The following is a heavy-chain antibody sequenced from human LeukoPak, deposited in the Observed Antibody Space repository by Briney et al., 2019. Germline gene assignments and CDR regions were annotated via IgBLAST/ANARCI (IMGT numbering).Heavy chain of an antibody. V-gene: IGHV4-34*01. CDR3: ARGGDYGWDFDL. CDR1: RGSFSGYY. CDR2: INHSGST. Sequence: SETLSLTCAVYRGSFSGYYWSWIRQPPGKGLEWIGEINHSGSTNYNPSLKSRVTISVDTSKNQFSPKLSSVTAADTAVYYCARGGDYGWDFDLWGRGTLVTVSS. J-gene: IGHJ2*01. D-gene: IGHD4-17*01.